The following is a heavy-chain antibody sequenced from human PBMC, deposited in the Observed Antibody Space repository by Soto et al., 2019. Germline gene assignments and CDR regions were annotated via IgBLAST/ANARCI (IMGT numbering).Heavy chain of an antibody. V-gene: IGHV1-69*01. J-gene: IGHJ4*02. Sequence: QVQLVQSGAEVKKPGSSVKVSCKASGGTFSSYSINWVRQAPGQGLEWMGEIIPIFGTANYEQKVQGRVTITADESTSTAYMELSSLRSADTAVYYCARNGRRHSGGIDYWGQGTLVTVSS. CDR1: GGTFSSYS. D-gene: IGHD2-15*01. CDR2: IIPIFGTA. CDR3: ARNGRRHSGGIDY.